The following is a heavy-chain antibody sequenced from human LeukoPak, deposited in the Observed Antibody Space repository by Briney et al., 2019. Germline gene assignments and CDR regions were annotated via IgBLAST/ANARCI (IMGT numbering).Heavy chain of an antibody. D-gene: IGHD3-10*01. Sequence: SETLSLTCAVYGGSFSGYYWSWIRQPPGKGLEWIGEINHRGSTNYNPSLKSRVTISVDTSKNQFSLKLSSVTAADTAVYYCARRSRAVRFAPEYYYGSGSPFDYWGQGTLVTVSS. V-gene: IGHV4-34*01. J-gene: IGHJ4*02. CDR3: ARRSRAVRFAPEYYYGSGSPFDY. CDR2: INHRGST. CDR1: GGSFSGYY.